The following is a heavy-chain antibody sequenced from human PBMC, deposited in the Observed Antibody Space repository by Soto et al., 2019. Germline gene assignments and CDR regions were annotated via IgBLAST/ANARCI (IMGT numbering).Heavy chain of an antibody. J-gene: IGHJ3*02. D-gene: IGHD6-13*01. V-gene: IGHV4-39*01. CDR1: SGAISSSSYY. Sequence: QLQLQESGPGLVKPSETLSLTCTVSSGAISSSSYYWGWIRQPPGKGLEWIGSIYYSGSTYYNPSIKSRVTISVDTSKNQFSLKLSSVTAADTAVYYCARRTGYSSRRDAFDIWGQGTMVTVSS. CDR3: ARRTGYSSRRDAFDI. CDR2: IYYSGST.